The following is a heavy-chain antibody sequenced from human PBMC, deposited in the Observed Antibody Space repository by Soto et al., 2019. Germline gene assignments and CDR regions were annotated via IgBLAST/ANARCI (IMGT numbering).Heavy chain of an antibody. J-gene: IGHJ4*02. Sequence: ASVKVSCKVSGYTFTSYGISWVRQAPGQGLEWMGWISGYNGNIDYAQKVQGRVTMTTDTSTSTAYMELRSLRSDDTAVYYCARDQNTQYCSGPKCYFYFDYWGQGTLVTVSS. CDR1: GYTFTSYG. V-gene: IGHV1-18*01. CDR2: ISGYNGNI. CDR3: ARDQNTQYCSGPKCYFYFDY. D-gene: IGHD2-15*01.